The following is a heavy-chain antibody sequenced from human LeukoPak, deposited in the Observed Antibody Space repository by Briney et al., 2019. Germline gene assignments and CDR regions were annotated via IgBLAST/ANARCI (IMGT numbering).Heavy chain of an antibody. CDR2: INHSGST. D-gene: IGHD6-13*01. Sequence: SETLSLTCAVYGGSFSGYYWSWVRQPPGKGLEWIGEINHSGSTNYNPSLKSRVTISVDTSKNQFPLKLSSVTAADTAVYYCARGGLHYLAAAGSYVYWGQGTLVTDSS. V-gene: IGHV4-34*01. J-gene: IGHJ4*02. CDR1: GGSFSGYY. CDR3: ARGGLHYLAAAGSYVY.